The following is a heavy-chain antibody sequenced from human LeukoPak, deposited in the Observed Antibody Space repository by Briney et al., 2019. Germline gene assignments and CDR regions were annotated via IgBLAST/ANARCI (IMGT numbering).Heavy chain of an antibody. V-gene: IGHV4-38-2*02. CDR2: IYHSGST. D-gene: IGHD6-19*01. Sequence: SETLSLTCTVSGYSISRGYYWGWIRQPPGKGLEWIGSIYHSGSTYYNPSLKSRVTISVDTSKNQFSLKLSSVTAADTAVYYCASPSSGWYYFDYWGQGTLVTVSS. CDR1: GYSISRGYY. J-gene: IGHJ4*02. CDR3: ASPSSGWYYFDY.